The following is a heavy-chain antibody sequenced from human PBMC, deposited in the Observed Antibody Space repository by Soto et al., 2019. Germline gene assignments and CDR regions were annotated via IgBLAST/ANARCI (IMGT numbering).Heavy chain of an antibody. CDR1: SGSIGTTNW. D-gene: IGHD2-8*01. CDR2: IFHSGNT. Sequence: QVQLQESRPGLVKPSGTLSLTCAVSSGSIGTTNWWSWVRQTPGKGLKWIGEIFHSGNTYYNPSLASRVTISVDTSKNQFSLNLRSVTAADTAVYYCARRTWGMDVWGQGTTVTVSS. CDR3: ARRTWGMDV. J-gene: IGHJ6*02. V-gene: IGHV4-4*02.